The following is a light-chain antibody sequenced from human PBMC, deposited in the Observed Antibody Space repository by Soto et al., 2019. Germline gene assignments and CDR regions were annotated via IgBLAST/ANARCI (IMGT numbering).Light chain of an antibody. CDR1: QSISYN. V-gene: IGKV3-11*01. Sequence: EIVLTQSPATLSFSPGERATLSCRASQSISYNLDWYQHKPGQAPRLLMYDASNRATGVPARFSGSGYGKDFTLSISSLEPEDFAVYYCQQRGDCPLYTFGQGSRLEIK. CDR3: QQRGDCPLYT. J-gene: IGKJ2*01. CDR2: DAS.